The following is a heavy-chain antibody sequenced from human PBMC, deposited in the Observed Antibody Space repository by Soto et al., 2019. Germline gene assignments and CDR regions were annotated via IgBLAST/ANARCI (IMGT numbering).Heavy chain of an antibody. CDR2: ISSNGGST. CDR3: VKDQGAGDVADYYYGMDV. V-gene: IGHV3-64D*08. Sequence: GGSLRLSCSASGFTFSSYAMHWVRQAPGKGLEYVSAISSNGGSTYYADSVKGRFTISRDNSKNTLYLQMSSLRAEDTAVYYCVKDQGAGDVADYYYGMDVWGQGTTVTVSS. J-gene: IGHJ6*02. D-gene: IGHD6-19*01. CDR1: GFTFSSYA.